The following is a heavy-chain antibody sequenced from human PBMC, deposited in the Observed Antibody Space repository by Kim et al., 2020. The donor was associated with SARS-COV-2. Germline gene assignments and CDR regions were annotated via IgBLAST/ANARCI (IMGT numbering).Heavy chain of an antibody. CDR3: ASGYYYDSSGYYPFDY. V-gene: IGHV1-69*13. D-gene: IGHD3-22*01. Sequence: SVKVSCKASGGTFSSYAISWVRQAPGQGLEWMGGIIPIFGTANYAQKFQGRVTITADESTSTAYMELSSLRSEDTAVYYCASGYYYDSSGYYPFDYWGQGTLVTVSS. J-gene: IGHJ4*02. CDR2: IIPIFGTA. CDR1: GGTFSSYA.